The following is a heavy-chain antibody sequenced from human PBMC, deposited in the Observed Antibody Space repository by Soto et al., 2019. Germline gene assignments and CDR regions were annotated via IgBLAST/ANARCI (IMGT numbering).Heavy chain of an antibody. CDR2: TYYRSKWYN. CDR1: GDSVSSNSVA. CDR3: ARRIVATETFDY. J-gene: IGHJ4*02. D-gene: IGHD5-12*01. Sequence: SQTLSLTCAISGDSVSSNSVASNWIRQTPSRGLEWLGRTYYRSKWYNDYAVSVKSRITINPDTSKNQFSLTVTSVTAADTAVYYCARRIVATETFDYWGQGTLVTVSS. V-gene: IGHV6-1*01.